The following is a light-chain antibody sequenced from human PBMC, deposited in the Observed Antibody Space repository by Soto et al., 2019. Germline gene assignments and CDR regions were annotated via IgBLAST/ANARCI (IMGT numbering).Light chain of an antibody. Sequence: DIVMTQSPDSLAVSLGERATINCKSSQSVLYSSNNKNYLAWYQQKPGQPPKLLIYWASTRESGVPDRFSGSGSETDFTLTISSPQAEDVAVYYCQQYYNKVTFGQGTRLEIK. CDR2: WAS. V-gene: IGKV4-1*01. CDR3: QQYYNKVT. J-gene: IGKJ5*01. CDR1: QSVLYSSNNKNY.